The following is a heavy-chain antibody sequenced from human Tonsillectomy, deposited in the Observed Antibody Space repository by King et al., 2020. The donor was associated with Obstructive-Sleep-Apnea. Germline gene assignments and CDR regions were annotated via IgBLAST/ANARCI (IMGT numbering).Heavy chain of an antibody. CDR2: IYRSGST. J-gene: IGHJ4*02. CDR1: GGSISRSSYS. V-gene: IGHV4-39*07. Sequence: QLQESGPGLVKPSETLPLTCTVSGGSISRSSYSWGWIRQPPGKGPEWAGTIYRSGSTYYNPSLKSRVTISVDTSKNQFSLKLTSVTAADTAVYYCARDYGDVRYFDYWGRGTLVTVSS. CDR3: ARDYGDVRYFDY. D-gene: IGHD4-17*01.